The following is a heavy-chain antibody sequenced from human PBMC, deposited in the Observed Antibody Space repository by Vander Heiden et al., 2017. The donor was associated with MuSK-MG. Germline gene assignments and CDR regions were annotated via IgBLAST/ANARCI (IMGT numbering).Heavy chain of an antibody. CDR3: ARRGDSGSYDWFDP. J-gene: IGHJ5*02. CDR2: IIPIFGTA. Sequence: QVQLVHSGAEVKKPGASVTVSCKAPGGTFGSYAISWVRQAPGQGLEWMGGIIPIFGTANYAQKFQGRVTITADESTSTAYMELSSLRSEDTAVYYCARRGDSGSYDWFDPWGQGTLVTVSS. V-gene: IGHV1-69*01. CDR1: GGTFGSYA. D-gene: IGHD1-26*01.